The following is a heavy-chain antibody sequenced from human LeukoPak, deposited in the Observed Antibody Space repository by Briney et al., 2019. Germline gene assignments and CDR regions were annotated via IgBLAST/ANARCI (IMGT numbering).Heavy chain of an antibody. CDR2: IYPGDSDT. D-gene: IGHD3-10*01. Sequence: GESLKISCNGSGYXFTSYWIAWVRQMPGKGLERMGIIYPGDSDTRYSPSFQGQVTISADKSISTAYLQWSSLKASDTAMYYCARAYHGSGRYFHYWGQGTLVTVSS. CDR3: ARAYHGSGRYFHY. CDR1: GYXFTSYW. V-gene: IGHV5-51*01. J-gene: IGHJ4*02.